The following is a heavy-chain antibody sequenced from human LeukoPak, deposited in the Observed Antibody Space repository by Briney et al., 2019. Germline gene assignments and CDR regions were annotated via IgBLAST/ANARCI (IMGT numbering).Heavy chain of an antibody. CDR2: INPNNGGT. Sequence: ASVKVSCPASSYAFNSFYIHWVRQAPGQGPEWMGGINPNNGGTKYAQKFQCGVTMTRDTSISTFYIELRRLAADDAAVYYCARVSDLVGVPAAFYFDFWGQGTLVTVSS. CDR3: ARVSDLVGVPAAFYFDF. V-gene: IGHV1-2*02. CDR1: SYAFNSFY. D-gene: IGHD2-2*01. J-gene: IGHJ4*02.